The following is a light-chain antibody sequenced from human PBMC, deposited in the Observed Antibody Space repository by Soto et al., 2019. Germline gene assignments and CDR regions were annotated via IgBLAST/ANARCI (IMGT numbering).Light chain of an antibody. CDR1: QGDGSD. CDR3: LQDYDYPRT. Sequence: AIQMTQSPSSLSASVGDRVTITCRASQGDGSDFGWYQQKRGKASKVLIYGISSLHSGVPSRFSGSGSGTDFTLTITSLQPEDIATYYCLQDYDYPRTFGQGTKVDIK. J-gene: IGKJ1*01. V-gene: IGKV1-6*01. CDR2: GIS.